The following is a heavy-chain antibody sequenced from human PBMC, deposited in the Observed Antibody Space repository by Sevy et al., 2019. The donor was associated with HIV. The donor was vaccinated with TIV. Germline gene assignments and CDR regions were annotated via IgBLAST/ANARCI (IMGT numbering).Heavy chain of an antibody. Sequence: GGSLRLSCAASGFTVSSNHMSWVRQAPGKGLEWVSVIYSGGSTYYADSVKGRFTISRDNSKNTLYLQMNSLRAEDTAVYYCARRLRDGYNYEGAFDIWGQGTMVTVSS. CDR1: GFTVSSNH. CDR2: IYSGGST. V-gene: IGHV3-53*01. D-gene: IGHD5-12*01. CDR3: ARRLRDGYNYEGAFDI. J-gene: IGHJ3*02.